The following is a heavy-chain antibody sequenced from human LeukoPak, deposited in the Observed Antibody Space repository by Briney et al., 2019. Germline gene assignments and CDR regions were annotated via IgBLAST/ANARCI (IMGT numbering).Heavy chain of an antibody. CDR1: GGSISSYY. V-gene: IGHV4-39*01. D-gene: IGHD3-22*01. CDR2: IYYGENT. J-gene: IGHJ4*02. Sequence: SETLSLTCTVSGGSISSYYWGWIRQPPGKGLEWIGNIYYGENTYYNPSLKSRVTISIDTSNNQFYLKLSSLTAADTAVYYCARRDDSSGYHKIFDYWGQGTLVTVSS. CDR3: ARRDDSSGYHKIFDY.